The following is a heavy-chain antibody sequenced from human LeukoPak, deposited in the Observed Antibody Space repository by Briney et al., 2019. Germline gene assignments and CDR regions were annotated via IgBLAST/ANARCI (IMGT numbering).Heavy chain of an antibody. CDR3: ARGGTNIVVVPAATHFDY. Sequence: SETLSLTCTVSGGSISSGDYCWSWIRQPPGKGLEWIGYIDYSGSTYYNQSLKSRVTISVDTSKNQFSLKMSSVTAADTAVYYCARGGTNIVVVPAATHFDYWGQGTLVTASS. CDR1: GGSISSGDYC. CDR2: IDYSGST. J-gene: IGHJ4*02. D-gene: IGHD2-2*01. V-gene: IGHV4-30-4*08.